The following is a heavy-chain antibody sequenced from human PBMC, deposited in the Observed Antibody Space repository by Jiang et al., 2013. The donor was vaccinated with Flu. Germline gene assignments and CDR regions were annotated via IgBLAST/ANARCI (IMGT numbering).Heavy chain of an antibody. D-gene: IGHD1-7*01. Sequence: ALLKPSETLSLTCAVYGGSFSGYYWSWIRQPPGKGLEWIGEINHSGSTNYNPSLKSRVTISVDTSKNQFSLKLSSVTAADTAVYYCARKVGPGYNWNYEGAFDYWGQGNPGHRLL. V-gene: IGHV4-34*01. CDR2: INHSGST. CDR3: ARKVGPGYNWNYEGAFDY. J-gene: IGHJ4*02. CDR1: GGSFSGYY.